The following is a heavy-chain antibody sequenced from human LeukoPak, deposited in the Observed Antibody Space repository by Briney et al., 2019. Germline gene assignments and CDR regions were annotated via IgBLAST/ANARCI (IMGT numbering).Heavy chain of an antibody. CDR2: IYYSGST. Sequence: SETLSLTCTVSGGSISSSSYYWGWIRQPPGKGLEWIGSIYYSGSTYYNPSLKSRVTISVDTSKNQLSLKLSSVTAADTAVYYCAREVDCDFWSGYSPYFDYWGQGTLVTVSS. CDR3: AREVDCDFWSGYSPYFDY. J-gene: IGHJ4*02. CDR1: GGSISSSSYY. D-gene: IGHD3-3*01. V-gene: IGHV4-39*07.